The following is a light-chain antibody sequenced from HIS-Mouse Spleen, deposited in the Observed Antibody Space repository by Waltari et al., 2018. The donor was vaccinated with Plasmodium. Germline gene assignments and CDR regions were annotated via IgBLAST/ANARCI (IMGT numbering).Light chain of an antibody. J-gene: IGKJ1*01. CDR1: PSVSSSY. CDR3: QQYGSSGT. V-gene: IGKV3-20*01. CDR2: GAS. Sequence: EIVLTQSPGTLSLSPGERATLSCRASPSVSSSYLAWYQQKPGQAPRLLSYGASSRATGIPDRFSGSGSGTDFTLTISRLEPEDFAVYYCQQYGSSGTFGQGTKVEIK.